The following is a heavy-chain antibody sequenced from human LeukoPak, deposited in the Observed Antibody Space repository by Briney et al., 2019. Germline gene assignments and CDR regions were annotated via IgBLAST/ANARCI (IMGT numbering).Heavy chain of an antibody. CDR2: FDPEDGET. Sequence: ASVKVSCKVSGYTLTELSMHWVRQAPGKGLEWMGGFDPEDGETIYAQKFQGRVTMTEDTSTDTAYMELSSLRSEDTAVYYCATGKASVYGDYADYWGQGTLVTVSS. J-gene: IGHJ4*02. V-gene: IGHV1-24*01. CDR3: ATGKASVYGDYADY. CDR1: GYTLTELS. D-gene: IGHD4-17*01.